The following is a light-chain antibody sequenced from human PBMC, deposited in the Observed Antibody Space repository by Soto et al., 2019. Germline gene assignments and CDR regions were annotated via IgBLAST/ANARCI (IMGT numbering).Light chain of an antibody. Sequence: EIVLTQSPGTLSLSPGERATLSCRASQSVSSSYLAWYQQKSGQAPRLLIYGASSRATGIPERFSGSGSGTDFTLTISRLEPEDFAVYYCQQYGSSPWTFGQGTKVDI. V-gene: IGKV3-20*01. CDR2: GAS. J-gene: IGKJ1*01. CDR3: QQYGSSPWT. CDR1: QSVSSSY.